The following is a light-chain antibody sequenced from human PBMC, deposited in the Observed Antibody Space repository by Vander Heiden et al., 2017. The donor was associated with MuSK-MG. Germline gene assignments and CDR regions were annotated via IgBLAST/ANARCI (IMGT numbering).Light chain of an antibody. J-gene: IGKJ1*01. CDR3: QQYNSYSWT. V-gene: IGKV1-5*03. Sequence: DSQMTQPPSTLSASVGDRVTITCRASQSISSWLAWYQQKPGKAPKLLIYKASSLESGVPSRFSGSGSGTEFTLTISSLQPDDFATYYCQQYNSYSWTFGQGTKVEIK. CDR1: QSISSW. CDR2: KAS.